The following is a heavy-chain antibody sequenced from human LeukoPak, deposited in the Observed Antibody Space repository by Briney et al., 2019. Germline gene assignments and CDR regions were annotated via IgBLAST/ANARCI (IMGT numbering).Heavy chain of an antibody. CDR3: AKKTGTMSFDY. D-gene: IGHD1-7*01. J-gene: IGHJ4*02. CDR1: GFNFRSYE. CDR2: ISISGSTI. V-gene: IGHV3-48*03. Sequence: GGSLRLPCAVSGFNFRSYEMNWVRQAPGKGLEWVSYISISGSTIYYADSVKGRFTISRDNAKNSLYLQMNSLRAEDTAVYYCAKKTGTMSFDYWGQGTLVTVSS.